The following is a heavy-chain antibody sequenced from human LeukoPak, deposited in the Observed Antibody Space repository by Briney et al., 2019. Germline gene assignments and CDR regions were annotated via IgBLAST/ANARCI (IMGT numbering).Heavy chain of an antibody. CDR3: AREVHSYGYHYYYYYYMDV. Sequence: PSETLSLTCNVSGGSISSHYWSWIRQPPGQGLEWIGNIYYSGSTNYNPSLKRRLTIAVDTSRNQFSLKLRSLTAADTAVYFCAREVHSYGYHYYYYYYMDVWGKGTTVTVSS. D-gene: IGHD5-18*01. J-gene: IGHJ6*03. CDR1: GGSISSHY. V-gene: IGHV4-59*11. CDR2: IYYSGST.